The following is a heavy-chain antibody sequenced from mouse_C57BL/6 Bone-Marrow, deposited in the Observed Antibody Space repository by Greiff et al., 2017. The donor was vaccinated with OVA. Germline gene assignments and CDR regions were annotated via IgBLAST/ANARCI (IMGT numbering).Heavy chain of an antibody. V-gene: IGHV1-80*01. D-gene: IGHD1-1*01. Sequence: QVQLKQSGAELVKPGASVKISCKASGYAFSSYWMNWVKQRPGKGLEWIGQIYPGDGDTNYNGKFKGKATLTADKSSSTAYMQLSSLTSEDSAVYFCARWDGSSPPYFDYWGQGTTLTVSS. CDR1: GYAFSSYW. CDR3: ARWDGSSPPYFDY. CDR2: IYPGDGDT. J-gene: IGHJ2*01.